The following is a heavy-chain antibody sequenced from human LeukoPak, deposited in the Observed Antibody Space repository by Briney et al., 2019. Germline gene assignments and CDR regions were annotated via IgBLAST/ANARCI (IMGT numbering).Heavy chain of an antibody. CDR2: ISSSGSTI. V-gene: IGHV3-11*01. CDR1: GFTFSDYY. D-gene: IGHD3-22*01. J-gene: IGHJ6*02. CDR3: ARDSFYDSSGYPPYGMDV. Sequence: GGSLRLSCAASGFTFSDYYMSWIRQAPGKGLEWVSYISSSGSTIYYADSLKGRFTISRDNAKNSLYLQMNSLRAEDTALYYCARDSFYDSSGYPPYGMDVWGQGTTVTVSS.